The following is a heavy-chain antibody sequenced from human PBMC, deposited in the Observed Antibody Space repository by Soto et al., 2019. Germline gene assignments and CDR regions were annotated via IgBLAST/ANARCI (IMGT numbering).Heavy chain of an antibody. CDR2: ISSNSTTI. V-gene: IGHV3-48*01. J-gene: IGHJ4*02. Sequence: EVQLVESGGGLVQPGGSLRLSCAASGFTFSSFSMNWVRQAPGKGLEWISYISSNSTTIYHADSVKGRFTISRDNAKRSLYLQMNSLRAEDTAVYYCARERGYNYGYSDYWGQGTLVTVSS. CDR3: ARERGYNYGYSDY. CDR1: GFTFSSFS. D-gene: IGHD5-18*01.